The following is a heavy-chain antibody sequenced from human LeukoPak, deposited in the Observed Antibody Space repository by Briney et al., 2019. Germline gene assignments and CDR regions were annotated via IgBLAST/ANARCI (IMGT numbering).Heavy chain of an antibody. CDR1: GGSISSYY. D-gene: IGHD3-3*01. CDR2: IYYSGST. CDR3: ARGRKFTIFGVVITYYFDY. V-gene: IGHV4-59*01. J-gene: IGHJ4*02. Sequence: SETLSLTCTVSGGSISSYYWSWIRQPPGKGLEWIGYIYYSGSTNYNPSLKSRVTISVDTSKNQFSLKLSSVTAADTAVYYCARGRKFTIFGVVITYYFDYWGQGTLVTVSS.